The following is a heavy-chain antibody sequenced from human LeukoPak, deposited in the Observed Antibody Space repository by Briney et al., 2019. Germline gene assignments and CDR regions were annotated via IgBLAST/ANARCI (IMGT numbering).Heavy chain of an antibody. J-gene: IGHJ4*02. CDR3: ARGGGIAAAVNTPYYFDY. Sequence: SETLSLTCAVYGGSFSGYYWSWIRQPPGKGLEWIGKINHSGSTNYNPSLKSRVTISVDTSKNQFSLKLSSVTAADTAVYYCARGGGIAAAVNTPYYFDYWGQGTLVTVSS. CDR2: INHSGST. V-gene: IGHV4-34*01. D-gene: IGHD6-13*01. CDR1: GGSFSGYY.